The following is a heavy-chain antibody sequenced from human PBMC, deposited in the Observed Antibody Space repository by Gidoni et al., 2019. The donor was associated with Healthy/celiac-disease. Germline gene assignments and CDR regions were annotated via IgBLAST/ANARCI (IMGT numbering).Heavy chain of an antibody. CDR2: IYTSGST. D-gene: IGHD3-3*01. Sequence: QVQLQESGPGLVKPSETLSLTCTVSGGSISSYYWSWIRQPAGKGLEWIGRIYTSGSTNYNPSLKSRVTMSVDTSKNQFSLKLSSVTAADTAVYYCAGVTPENYDFWSGPYYYGMDVWGQGTTVTVSS. J-gene: IGHJ6*02. CDR1: GGSISSYY. CDR3: AGVTPENYDFWSGPYYYGMDV. V-gene: IGHV4-4*07.